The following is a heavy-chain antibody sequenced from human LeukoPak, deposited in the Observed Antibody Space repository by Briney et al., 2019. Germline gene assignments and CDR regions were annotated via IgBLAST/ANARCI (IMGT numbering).Heavy chain of an antibody. CDR1: GFTFSSYG. Sequence: GGSLRLSCAASGFTFSSYGMHWVRQAPGKGLEWVAVIWYDGSNKYYADSVKGRFTISRDNSKNTLYLQMNSLRDEDTAVYYCARNYYDSYFDYWGQGTLVTVSS. CDR3: ARNYYDSYFDY. CDR2: IWYDGSNK. J-gene: IGHJ4*02. V-gene: IGHV3-33*01. D-gene: IGHD3-22*01.